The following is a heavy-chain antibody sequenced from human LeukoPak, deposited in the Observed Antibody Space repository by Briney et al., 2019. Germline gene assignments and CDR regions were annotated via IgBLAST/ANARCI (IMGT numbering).Heavy chain of an antibody. CDR3: ARYESSAYGFDV. Sequence: SETLSLTCTVSGGSISSSSSYWGWIRQPPGMGLEWIGSIYYSGSTYYNPSLKSRVTISVDTSKYQFSLRVSSVAAADTAVYYCARYESSAYGFDVWGRGTLVTVSS. V-gene: IGHV4-39*01. J-gene: IGHJ2*01. CDR2: IYYSGST. D-gene: IGHD3-22*01. CDR1: GGSISSSSSY.